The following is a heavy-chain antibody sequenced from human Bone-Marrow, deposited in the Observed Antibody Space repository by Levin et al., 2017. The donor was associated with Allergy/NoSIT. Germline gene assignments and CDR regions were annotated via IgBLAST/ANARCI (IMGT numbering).Heavy chain of an antibody. CDR2: IYYSGST. Sequence: SQTLSLTCTVSGGSISSSSYYWGWIRQPPGKGLEWIGSIYYSGSTYYNPSLKSRVTISVDTSKNQFSLKLSSVTAADTAVYYCARHLNQFTYYDFWSGRAGAFDIWGQGTMVTVSS. J-gene: IGHJ3*02. V-gene: IGHV4-39*01. CDR1: GGSISSSSYY. CDR3: ARHLNQFTYYDFWSGRAGAFDI. D-gene: IGHD3-3*01.